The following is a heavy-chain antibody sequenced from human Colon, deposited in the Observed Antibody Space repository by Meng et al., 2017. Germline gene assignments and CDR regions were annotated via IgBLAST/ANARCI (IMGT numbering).Heavy chain of an antibody. D-gene: IGHD2-15*01. CDR3: ARTILRGLVVLGY. J-gene: IGHJ4*02. V-gene: IGHV3-48*03. CDR1: GFTFSSYE. Sequence: GGSLRLCCAASGFTFSSYEMNWVRQAPGKGLEWVSYISSSGSTIYYADSVKGRFTITRDNAKNSLYLQMNSLRAEDTAVYYCARTILRGLVVLGYWGQGTLVTVSS. CDR2: ISSSGSTI.